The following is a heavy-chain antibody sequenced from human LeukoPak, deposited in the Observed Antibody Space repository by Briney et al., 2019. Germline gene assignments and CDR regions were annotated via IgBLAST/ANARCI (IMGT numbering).Heavy chain of an antibody. CDR3: ARDRKRYYYDSSGYPFVSWFDP. CDR1: GGSFSGYY. D-gene: IGHD3-22*01. CDR2: INHSGST. Sequence: SETLSLTCAVYGGSFSGYYWSWIRQPPGKGLEWIGEINHSGSTNYNPSLKSRVTISVDTSKNQFSLKLSSVTAADTAVYYCARDRKRYYYDSSGYPFVSWFDPWGQGTLVTVSS. J-gene: IGHJ5*02. V-gene: IGHV4-34*01.